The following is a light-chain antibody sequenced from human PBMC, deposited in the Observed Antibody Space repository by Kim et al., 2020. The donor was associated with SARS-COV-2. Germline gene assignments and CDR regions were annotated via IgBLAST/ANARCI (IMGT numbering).Light chain of an antibody. CDR2: DAS. V-gene: IGKV3-11*01. CDR1: QSVSSY. CDR3: QQRSNWYT. J-gene: IGKJ2*01. Sequence: LSLSPGRGATRSCRASQSVSSYLAWYQQKPGQAPRLLIYDASNRATGIPARFSGSGSGTDFTLTISSLEPEDFAVYYCQQRSNWYTFGQGTKLEI.